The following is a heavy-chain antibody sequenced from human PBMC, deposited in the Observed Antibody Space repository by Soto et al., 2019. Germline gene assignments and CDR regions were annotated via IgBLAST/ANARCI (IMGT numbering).Heavy chain of an antibody. CDR1: GGSISSGDYY. J-gene: IGHJ5*02. Sequence: SETLSLTCTVSGGSISSGDYYWSWIRQPPGKGLEWIGYIYYSGSTYYNPSLKSRVTISVDTSKNQFSLKLSSVTAADTAVYYCARDGVQLSENWFDPWGQGTLVTVSS. V-gene: IGHV4-30-4*01. CDR3: ARDGVQLSENWFDP. D-gene: IGHD5-18*01. CDR2: IYYSGST.